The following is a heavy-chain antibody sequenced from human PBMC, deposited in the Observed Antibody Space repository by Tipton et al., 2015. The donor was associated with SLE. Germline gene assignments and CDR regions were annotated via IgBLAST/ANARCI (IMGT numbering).Heavy chain of an antibody. CDR3: ARGKDYDFWSGYYRRDAIDI. Sequence: TLSLTCAVYGGSFSGYYWSWIRQPPGKGLEWIGEINHSGSTNYNPSLKSRVTISVDTSKNQFSLKLSSVTAADTAVYYCARGKDYDFWSGYYRRDAIDIWGQGTMVTVSS. CDR2: INHSGST. V-gene: IGHV4-34*01. J-gene: IGHJ3*02. CDR1: GGSFSGYY. D-gene: IGHD3-3*01.